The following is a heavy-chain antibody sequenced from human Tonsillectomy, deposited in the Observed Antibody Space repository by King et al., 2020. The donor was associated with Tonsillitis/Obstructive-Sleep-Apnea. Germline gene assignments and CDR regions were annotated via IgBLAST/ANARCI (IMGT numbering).Heavy chain of an antibody. CDR1: GGSFSGYY. D-gene: IGHD2-2*01. J-gene: IGHJ5*02. V-gene: IGHV4-34*01. CDR2: INHSGST. CDR3: ARRQDIVVATNWFDP. Sequence: VQLQQWGAGLLKPSETLSLTCAVYGGSFSGYYWSWIRQPPGKGLEWIGEINHSGSTNYNPSLKSRFTISVDTSKNQFSLKLSSVTAADTAVYYCARRQDIVVATNWFDPWGQGTLVTVSS.